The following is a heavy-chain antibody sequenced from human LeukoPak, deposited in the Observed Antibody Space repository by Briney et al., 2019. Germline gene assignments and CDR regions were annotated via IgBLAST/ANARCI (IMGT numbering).Heavy chain of an antibody. CDR1: GGSISSYY. V-gene: IGHV4-59*01. CDR3: AITTVTLPLRAFDI. Sequence: PSETLSLTCTVSGGSISSYYWSWIRQPPGKGLEWIGYIYYSGSTNYNPSLKSRVTISVDTSKNQFSLKLSSVTAADTAVYYCAITTVTLPLRAFDIWGQGTMVTVPS. D-gene: IGHD4-17*01. J-gene: IGHJ3*02. CDR2: IYYSGST.